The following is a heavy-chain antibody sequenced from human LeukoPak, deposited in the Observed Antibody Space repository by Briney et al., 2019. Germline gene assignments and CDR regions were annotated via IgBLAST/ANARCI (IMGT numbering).Heavy chain of an antibody. CDR1: GYTFTGYY. V-gene: IGHV1-2*02. Sequence: AASVKVSCKASGYTFTGYYMHWVRQAPGQGLEWMGWINPNSGGTNYAQKFQGRVTMTRDTSISTAYMELSRLRSDDTAVYYCARDGDYYDSSGYYSSYYYYYMDVWGKGTTVTVSS. CDR3: ARDGDYYDSSGYYSSYYYYYMDV. D-gene: IGHD3-22*01. CDR2: INPNSGGT. J-gene: IGHJ6*03.